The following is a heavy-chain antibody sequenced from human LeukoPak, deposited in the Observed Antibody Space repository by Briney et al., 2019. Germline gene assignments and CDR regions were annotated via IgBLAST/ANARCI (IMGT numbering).Heavy chain of an antibody. Sequence: ASVKVSCKASGYTFTGYYMHWVRQAPGQGLEWLAWINPNSGGTNYAQKFQGRVTMTRDTSISTAYMELSRLRSDDTAVYYCARERDSDAFDIWGQGTMVTVSS. D-gene: IGHD5-18*01. CDR2: INPNSGGT. CDR3: ARERDSDAFDI. V-gene: IGHV1-2*02. J-gene: IGHJ3*02. CDR1: GYTFTGYY.